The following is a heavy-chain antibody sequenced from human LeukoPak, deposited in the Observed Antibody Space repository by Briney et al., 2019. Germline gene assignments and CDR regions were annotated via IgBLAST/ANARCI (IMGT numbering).Heavy chain of an antibody. V-gene: IGHV3-23*01. CDR2: ISGSGGST. CDR1: GFTFSRYA. D-gene: IGHD3-10*01. Sequence: GGSLRLSCAASGFTFSRYAMSWVRQAPGKGLEWVSAISGSGGSTYYADSVKGRFTISRDNSKNTLYLQMNSLRAEHTAVYHCANPITLVRGVVIGDYWGQGTLVAVS. J-gene: IGHJ4*02. CDR3: ANPITLVRGVVIGDY.